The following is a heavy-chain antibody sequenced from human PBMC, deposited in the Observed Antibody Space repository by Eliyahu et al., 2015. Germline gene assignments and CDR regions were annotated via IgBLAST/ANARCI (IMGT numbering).Heavy chain of an antibody. CDR3: AKLFGSGTLSNLYFMDV. Sequence: SCEASGFTFKAYAMTWVRQAPGKGLEWVSAVSDSGDHTYSADSVQGRFIISRDNFKNALYLQMNSLRVEDTAVYYCAKLFGSGTLSNLYFMDVWGKGTTVTVSS. CDR2: VSDSGDHT. J-gene: IGHJ6*03. D-gene: IGHD3-10*01. V-gene: IGHV3-23*01. CDR1: GFTFKAYA.